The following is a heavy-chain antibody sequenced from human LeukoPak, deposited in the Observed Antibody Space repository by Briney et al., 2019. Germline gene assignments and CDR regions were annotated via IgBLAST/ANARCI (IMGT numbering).Heavy chain of an antibody. CDR2: ISSIGSYI. J-gene: IGHJ4*02. CDR3: ARDYGKSGRIDSSFGY. D-gene: IGHD6-13*01. CDR1: GFTFSSYS. V-gene: IGHV3-21*01. Sequence: GGSLRLSCAASGFTFSSYSMNWVRQAPGKGLEWVSSISSIGSYIYYADSVKGRFTISRDNAKNSLYLQMNSLRAEDTAVYYCARDYGKSGRIDSSFGYWCQGSLVTVSS.